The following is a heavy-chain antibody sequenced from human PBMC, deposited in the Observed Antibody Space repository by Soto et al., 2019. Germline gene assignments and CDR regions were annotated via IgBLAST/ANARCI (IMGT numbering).Heavy chain of an antibody. CDR2: IDEDGSEY. V-gene: IGHV3-7*01. J-gene: IGHJ4*02. CDR1: GFTFSSYW. CDR3: ARTGDGHHDFLDY. Sequence: DLEESGGGLVHPGGSLRLSCAASGFTFSSYWMNWVRQAPGKGLEWVANIDEDGSEYNDAESVRGRFTISRGNAKNTLYLQMNSLRAADTAVYYCARTGDGHHDFLDYWGQGILVSVSS. D-gene: IGHD1-1*01.